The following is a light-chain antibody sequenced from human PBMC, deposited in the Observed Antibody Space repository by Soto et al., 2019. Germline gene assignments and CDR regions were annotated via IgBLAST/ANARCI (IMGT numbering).Light chain of an antibody. J-gene: IGKJ1*01. Sequence: DIQMTQSPSSLSASVGDRVTITCRACQGISSYLKWYQQKPGKAPKLLIYAASNLQSGVPSTFSGSGSGTDFNLTISSLEPEDFAAYYCQQTYSTPFTFGQGTQVQIK. CDR3: QQTYSTPFT. V-gene: IGKV1-39*01. CDR1: QGISSY. CDR2: AAS.